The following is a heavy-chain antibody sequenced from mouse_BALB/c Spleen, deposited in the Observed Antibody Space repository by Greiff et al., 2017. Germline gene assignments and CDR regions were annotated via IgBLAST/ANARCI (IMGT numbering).Heavy chain of an antibody. CDR1: GYTFTSYW. Sequence: VQLQESGAELARPGASVKLSCKASGYTFTSYWMQWVKQRPGQGLEWIGAIYPGDGDTRYTQKFKGKATLTADKSSSTAYMQLSSLASEDSAVYYCARGGNDGYYEEWFAYWGQGTLVTVSA. V-gene: IGHV1-87*01. D-gene: IGHD2-3*01. CDR2: IYPGDGDT. CDR3: ARGGNDGYYEEWFAY. J-gene: IGHJ3*01.